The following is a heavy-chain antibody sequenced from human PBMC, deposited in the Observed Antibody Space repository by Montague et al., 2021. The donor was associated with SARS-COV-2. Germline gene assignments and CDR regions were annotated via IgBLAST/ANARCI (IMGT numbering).Heavy chain of an antibody. D-gene: IGHD3-10*01. CDR3: ASLGDGVVPSPILGVGPYYSYYYMDV. Sequence: SETLSLTCAVHGGSFSTYSWNWIRQPPGKGLEWIGDIHHGGSTNYNPSLKSRVTISADTSKNQFSLKLTSVAAADTAVYCCASLGDGVVPSPILGVGPYYSYYYMDVWGKGTTVTVSS. CDR2: IHHGGST. J-gene: IGHJ6*03. V-gene: IGHV4-34*01. CDR1: GGSFSTYS.